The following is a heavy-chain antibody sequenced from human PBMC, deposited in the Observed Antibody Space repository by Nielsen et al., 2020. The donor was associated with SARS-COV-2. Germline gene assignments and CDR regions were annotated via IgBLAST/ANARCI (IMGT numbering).Heavy chain of an antibody. Sequence: SETLSLTCAVSGDSVSSHDWWTWVRQSPGKGLEWIGEVSHSGSTNYNPSLKSRVTLSMDKSKNQFSLRLTSVSAADTADYFCARGHLVVVPSPLLGLGPIFYSFYLDVWGKGTTVIVSS. V-gene: IGHV4-4*02. CDR1: GDSVSSHDW. J-gene: IGHJ6*03. CDR3: ARGHLVVVPSPLLGLGPIFYSFYLDV. CDR2: VSHSGST. D-gene: IGHD2-2*01.